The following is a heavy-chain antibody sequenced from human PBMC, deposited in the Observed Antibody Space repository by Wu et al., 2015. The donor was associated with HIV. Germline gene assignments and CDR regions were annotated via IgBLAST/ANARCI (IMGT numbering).Heavy chain of an antibody. CDR1: RGTFSSYA. CDR3: ARGSLWFGELGEGYYGMDV. V-gene: IGHV1-69*13. J-gene: IGHJ6*02. CDR2: IIPIFGTA. Sequence: QVQLVQSGAEVKKPGSSVKVSCKASRGTFSSYAISWVRQAPGQGLEWMGRIIPIFGTANYAQKFQGRVTITADESTSTAYMELSSLRSEDTAVYYCARGSLWFGELGEGYYGMDVWGQGTTVTVSS. D-gene: IGHD3-10*01.